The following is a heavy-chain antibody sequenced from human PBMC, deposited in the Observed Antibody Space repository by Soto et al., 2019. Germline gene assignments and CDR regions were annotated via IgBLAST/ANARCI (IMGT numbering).Heavy chain of an antibody. CDR3: TTSGGDGYNYYYYGRDV. CDR1: GFTFSNAW. J-gene: IGHJ6*02. V-gene: IGHV3-15*01. D-gene: IGHD5-12*01. Sequence: GGSLRLSCAASGFTFSNAWMSWVRQAPGKGLEWVGRIKSKTDGGTTDYAAPVKGRFTISRDDSKNTLYLQMNSLKTEDTAVYYCTTSGGDGYNYYYYGRDVWGQGTTVTVSS. CDR2: IKSKTDGGTT.